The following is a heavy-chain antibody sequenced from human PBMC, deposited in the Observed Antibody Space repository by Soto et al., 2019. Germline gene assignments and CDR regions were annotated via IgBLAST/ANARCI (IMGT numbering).Heavy chain of an antibody. D-gene: IGHD3-10*01. Sequence: ASVKVSCKASGYTFTSYGISWVRQPPGQGLEGMGWISAYNGNTNYTQKLQGRVTMTTDTTTSTADMELRSLRSDDTAVYYCVRISSGSYYSVYWGQGTLVTVSS. CDR2: ISAYNGNT. CDR3: VRISSGSYYSVY. CDR1: GYTFTSYG. J-gene: IGHJ4*02. V-gene: IGHV1-18*01.